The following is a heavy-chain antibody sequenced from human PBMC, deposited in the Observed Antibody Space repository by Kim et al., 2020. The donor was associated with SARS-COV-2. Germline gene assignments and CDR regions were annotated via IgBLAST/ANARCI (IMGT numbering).Heavy chain of an antibody. J-gene: IGHJ4*02. Sequence: SETLSLTCAVYGGSFSGYYWSWIRQPPGKGLEWIGEINHSGSTNYNPSLKSRVTISLDTSKNQFSLKLSSVTAADTAVYYCARVGCGYNYGLCRGHHDYWGQGTLVTVSS. CDR2: INHSGST. V-gene: IGHV4-34*01. D-gene: IGHD5-18*01. CDR3: ARVGCGYNYGLCRGHHDY. CDR1: GGSFSGYY.